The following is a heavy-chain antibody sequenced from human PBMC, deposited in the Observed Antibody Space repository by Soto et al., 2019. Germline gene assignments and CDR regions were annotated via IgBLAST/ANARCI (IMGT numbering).Heavy chain of an antibody. J-gene: IGHJ6*02. Sequence: AASVKVSCKASGYTFTSYAMHWVRQAPGQRLEWMGWINAGNGNTKYSQKFQGRVTITRDTSASTAYMELSSLRSEDTAVYYCAREPYGDYDYGMDVWGQGTTVTVSS. V-gene: IGHV1-3*01. CDR3: AREPYGDYDYGMDV. CDR1: GYTFTSYA. CDR2: INAGNGNT. D-gene: IGHD3-10*01.